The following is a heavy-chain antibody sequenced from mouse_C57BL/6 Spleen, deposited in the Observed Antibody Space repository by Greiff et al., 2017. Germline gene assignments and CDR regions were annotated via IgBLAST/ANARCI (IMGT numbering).Heavy chain of an antibody. CDR2: IDPETGGT. CDR1: GYTFTDYE. CDR3: TLYGRVYYFDY. J-gene: IGHJ2*01. D-gene: IGHD1-1*01. Sequence: QVQLQQSGAELVRPGASVTLSCKASGYTFTDYEMHWVKQTPVHGLEWIGAIDPETGGTAYNQKFKGKAILTADKSSSTAYMELRSLTSEDSAVYYCTLYGRVYYFDYWGQGTTLTVSS. V-gene: IGHV1-15*01.